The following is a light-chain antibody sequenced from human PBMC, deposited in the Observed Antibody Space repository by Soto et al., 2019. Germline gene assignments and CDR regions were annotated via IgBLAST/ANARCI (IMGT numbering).Light chain of an antibody. J-gene: IGKJ1*01. CDR2: AAS. CDR1: QDISNY. Sequence: DIQMTQSPSSLSASVGDRVTITCRASQDISNYLAWYQQKPGKVPELLIYAASSLHSGAPSRFSGSGSGTDFTLTVSILQPEDVATYYCQQYDSVPGTFGQGTRVEIK. V-gene: IGKV1-27*01. CDR3: QQYDSVPGT.